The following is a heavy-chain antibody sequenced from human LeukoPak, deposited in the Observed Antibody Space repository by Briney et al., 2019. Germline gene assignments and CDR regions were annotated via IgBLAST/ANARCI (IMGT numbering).Heavy chain of an antibody. J-gene: IGHJ4*02. D-gene: IGHD3-16*02. CDR3: AKDSSRLGELSLPFDY. Sequence: GGSLRLSCAASGFTFDDYAMHWVRQAPGKGLEWVSGISWNSGSIGYADSVNGRFTISRDNAKNSLYLQMHSLRAEDTALYYCAKDSSRLGELSLPFDYWGQGTLVTVSS. CDR2: ISWNSGSI. V-gene: IGHV3-9*01. CDR1: GFTFDDYA.